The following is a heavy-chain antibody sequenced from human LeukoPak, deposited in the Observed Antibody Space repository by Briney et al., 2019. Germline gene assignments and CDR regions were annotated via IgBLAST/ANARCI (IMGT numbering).Heavy chain of an antibody. CDR3: ARANCGGACYFSGYGMDV. CDR1: GFSFTSYP. CDR2: ISYDVNDK. V-gene: IGHV3-30*04. Sequence: GGSLSLSCAASGFSFTSYPFHWVRQAPGKGLEWVAVISYDVNDKHYADSVRGRFSISRDDSENTLYLHINSLRDEDTAIYYCARANCGGACYFSGYGMDVWGPGTTVTVSS. D-gene: IGHD2-21*02. J-gene: IGHJ6*02.